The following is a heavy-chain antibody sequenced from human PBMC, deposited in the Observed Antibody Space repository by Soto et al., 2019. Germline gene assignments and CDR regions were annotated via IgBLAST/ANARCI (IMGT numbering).Heavy chain of an antibody. CDR2: ISYSGAT. CDR3: ATSPRFAFDF. V-gene: IGHV4-61*01. D-gene: IGHD3-16*01. J-gene: IGHJ3*01. CDR1: GGSVSGDKNY. Sequence: QVQLQESGPGLAKPSETLSLTCSVSGGSVSGDKNYWSWIRQSPGKGLEWIGFISYSGATIYNPSLKSRLTISVDRSKNQFSLRLSSVTASDTALYYCATSPRFAFDFWGQGTTVIVSS.